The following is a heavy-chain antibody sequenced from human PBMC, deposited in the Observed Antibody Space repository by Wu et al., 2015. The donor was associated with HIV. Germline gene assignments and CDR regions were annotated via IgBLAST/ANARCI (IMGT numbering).Heavy chain of an antibody. Sequence: QVQLVQSGAEVKKPGSSVKVSCKASGGTFSSYAISWVRQAPGQGLEWMGGIIPIFGTANYAQKFQGRVTITTDESTSTAYMELSSLRSEDTAVYYCASPSQQQLVIYDAFDIWGQGTMVTVSS. CDR3: ASPSQQQLVIYDAFDI. D-gene: IGHD6-13*01. CDR1: GGTFSSYA. J-gene: IGHJ3*02. CDR2: IIPIFGTA. V-gene: IGHV1-69*05.